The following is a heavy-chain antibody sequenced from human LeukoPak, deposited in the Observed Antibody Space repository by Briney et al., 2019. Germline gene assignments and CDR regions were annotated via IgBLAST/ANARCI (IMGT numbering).Heavy chain of an antibody. CDR3: AKDQGIAVAGDDY. CDR1: GYSISSGYY. J-gene: IGHJ4*02. CDR2: ISGSGGST. D-gene: IGHD6-19*01. V-gene: IGHV3-23*01. Sequence: ETLSLTCTVSGYSISSGYYWGWIRQPPGKGLEWVSAISGSGGSTYYADSVKGRFTISRDNSKNTLYLQMNSLRAEDTAVYYCAKDQGIAVAGDDYWGQGTLVTVSS.